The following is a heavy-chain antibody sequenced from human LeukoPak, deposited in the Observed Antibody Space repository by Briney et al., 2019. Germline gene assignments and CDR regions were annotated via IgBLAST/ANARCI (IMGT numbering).Heavy chain of an antibody. CDR1: GGSISSSSYY. D-gene: IGHD1-1*01. CDR2: IYYSGST. V-gene: IGHV4-39*07. Sequence: SETLSPTCTVSGGSISSSSYYWGWIRQPPGKGLEWIGSIYYSGSTYYNPSLKSRVTISVDTSKNQFSLKLSSVTAADTAVYYCARGQGTDWFDPWGQGTLVTVSS. J-gene: IGHJ5*02. CDR3: ARGQGTDWFDP.